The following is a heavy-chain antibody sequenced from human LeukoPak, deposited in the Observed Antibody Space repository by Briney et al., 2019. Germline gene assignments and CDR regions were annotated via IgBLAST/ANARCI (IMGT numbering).Heavy chain of an antibody. D-gene: IGHD4-17*01. V-gene: IGHV3-53*01. CDR2: IYSGGST. CDR3: TTYFRYGDYADY. J-gene: IGHJ4*02. Sequence: GGSLRLSCAASGFTVSSNYMSWVRQAPGKGLEWVSVIYSGGSTYYADSVKGRFTISRDDSKNTLYLQMNSLKTEDTAVYYCTTYFRYGDYADYWGQGTLVTVSS. CDR1: GFTVSSNY.